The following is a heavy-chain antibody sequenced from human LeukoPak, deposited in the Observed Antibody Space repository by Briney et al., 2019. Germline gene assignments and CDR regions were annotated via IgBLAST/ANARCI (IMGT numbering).Heavy chain of an antibody. V-gene: IGHV7-4-1*02. D-gene: IGHD3-16*02. CDR2: IHPNTGNP. Sequence: ASVKVSCTASGYTFTSYAMNWVRQAPGQGLEWMGWIHPNTGNPTYAQGFAGRFVFSLDTSVGTTYLQISSLKAEDTAVYYCARAYQSLGGLSLPDHWGQGTLVTVSS. CDR3: ARAYQSLGGLSLPDH. J-gene: IGHJ5*02. CDR1: GYTFTSYA.